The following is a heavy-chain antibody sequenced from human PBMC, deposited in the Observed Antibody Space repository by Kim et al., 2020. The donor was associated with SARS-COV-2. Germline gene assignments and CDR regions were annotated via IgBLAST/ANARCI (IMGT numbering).Heavy chain of an antibody. J-gene: IGHJ4*02. D-gene: IGHD3-10*01. Sequence: SETLSLTCTVSGGSISSSRYYWGWIRQPPGKGLEWIGSIYYSGSTYYNPSLKSRVTISVDTSKNQFSLKLSSVTAADTAVYYCARTGSGSYYTIDYWGQGTLVTVSS. CDR1: GGSISSSRYY. CDR3: ARTGSGSYYTIDY. V-gene: IGHV4-39*07. CDR2: IYYSGST.